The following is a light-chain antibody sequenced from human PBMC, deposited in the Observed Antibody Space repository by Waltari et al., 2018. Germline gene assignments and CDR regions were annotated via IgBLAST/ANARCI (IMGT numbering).Light chain of an antibody. CDR2: GAS. J-gene: IGKJ1*01. V-gene: IGKV3-20*01. CDR3: QQYGSSLWT. Sequence: ELVLTQSPGTLSLSPGERVTLSCRASQSVSSSYLAWYQQKPGQAPRLLIYGASSSATGIPDRFSGSGSGTDFTLTISRLEPEDFAVYYCQQYGSSLWTFGQGTKVEIK. CDR1: QSVSSSY.